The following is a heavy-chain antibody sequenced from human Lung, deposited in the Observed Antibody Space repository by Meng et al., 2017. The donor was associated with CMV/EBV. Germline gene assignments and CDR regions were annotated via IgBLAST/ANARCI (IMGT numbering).Heavy chain of an antibody. CDR3: ARVKDYGSGSYSPGGTFDI. CDR2: IIPILGIA. V-gene: IGHV1-69*10. CDR1: GGTFSSYT. D-gene: IGHD3-10*01. J-gene: IGHJ3*02. Sequence: SVKVSCKASGGTFSSYTISWVQQAPGQGLEWMGGIIPILGIADYAQNFQGRVTITADKSTSTAYMDLSSLRSEDTAVYYCARVKDYGSGSYSPGGTFDIWGQGTMVTVSS.